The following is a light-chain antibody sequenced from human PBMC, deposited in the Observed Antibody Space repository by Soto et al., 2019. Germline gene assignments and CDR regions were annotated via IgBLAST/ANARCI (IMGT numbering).Light chain of an antibody. CDR1: QSVSSN. J-gene: IGKJ2*01. Sequence: EIVMTQSPATLSVSPGERATLSCRASQSVSSNLAWYQQKPGQAPRLLIYGASTRATGIPGRFSGSGSGTEVTLTISSLQSEDFAIYYCQQYNYWPPKYTFGQGTNLEIK. CDR2: GAS. V-gene: IGKV3-15*01. CDR3: QQYNYWPPKYT.